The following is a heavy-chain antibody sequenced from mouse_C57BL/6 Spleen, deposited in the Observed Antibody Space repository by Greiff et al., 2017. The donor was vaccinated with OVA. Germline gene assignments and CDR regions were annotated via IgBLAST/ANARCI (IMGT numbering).Heavy chain of an antibody. V-gene: IGHV1-81*01. Sequence: QVQLQQSGAELARPGASVKLSCKASGYTFTSYGISWVKQRTGQGLEWIGEIYPRSGNTYYNEKFKGKATLTADKSSSTAYMELRSLTSEDSAVYFCARYVDGSSRYYAMDYWGQGTSVTVSS. D-gene: IGHD1-1*01. CDR1: GYTFTSYG. J-gene: IGHJ4*01. CDR2: IYPRSGNT. CDR3: ARYVDGSSRYYAMDY.